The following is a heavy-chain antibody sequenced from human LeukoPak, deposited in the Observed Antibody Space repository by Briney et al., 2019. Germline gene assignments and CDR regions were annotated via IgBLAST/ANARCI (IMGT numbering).Heavy chain of an antibody. Sequence: SETLSLTCTVSGGSISSSTYYWGWIRQPPGKGLEWIGNIYYSGSTNYNPSLKSRVTISVDTSKNQFSLKLSSVTAADTAVYYCARGVLDYYYMDVWGKGTTVTVSS. CDR2: IYYSGST. CDR1: GGSISSSTYY. CDR3: ARGVLDYYYMDV. V-gene: IGHV4-39*07. J-gene: IGHJ6*03.